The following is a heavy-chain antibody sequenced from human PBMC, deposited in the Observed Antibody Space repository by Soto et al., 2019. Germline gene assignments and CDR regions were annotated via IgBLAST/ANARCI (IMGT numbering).Heavy chain of an antibody. CDR3: ARVYCGGDCYTHAFDI. V-gene: IGHV1-2*04. D-gene: IGHD2-21*02. CDR2: INPNSGGT. J-gene: IGHJ3*02. CDR1: GYTFTGYY. Sequence: ASVKVSCKASGYTFTGYYMHWVRQAPGQGLEWMGWINPNSGGTNYAQKFQGWVTMTRDTSISTAYMELSRLRSDDTAVYYCARVYCGGDCYTHAFDIWGQGTMVTVSS.